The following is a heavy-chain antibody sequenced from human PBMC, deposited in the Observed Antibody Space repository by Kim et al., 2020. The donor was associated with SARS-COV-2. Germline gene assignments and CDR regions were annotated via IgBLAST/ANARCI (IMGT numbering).Heavy chain of an antibody. CDR2: ISGSGGST. CDR3: AKALGLLLMVYAPHGLCFDY. Sequence: GGSLRLSCAASGFTFSSYAMSWVRQAPGKGLEWVSAISGSGGSTYYADSVKGRFTISRDNSKNTLYLQMNSLRAEDTAVYYCAKALGLLLMVYAPHGLCFDYWGQGTLVTVSS. V-gene: IGHV3-23*01. CDR1: GFTFSSYA. J-gene: IGHJ4*02. D-gene: IGHD2-8*01.